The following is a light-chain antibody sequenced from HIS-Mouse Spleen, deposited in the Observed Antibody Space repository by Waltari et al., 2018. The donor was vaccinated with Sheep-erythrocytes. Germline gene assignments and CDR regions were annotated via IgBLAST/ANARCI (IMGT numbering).Light chain of an antibody. CDR2: DVS. CDR1: SSDVGCSHY. V-gene: IGLV2-11*01. J-gene: IGLJ1*01. CDR3: CSYAGSYNHV. Sequence: QSALTQPRSVSGPPGQSATISCTATSSDVGCSHYGHWYQTYPGKAPKLMIYDVSKRPSGVPDRFSGSKSGNTASLTISGLQAEDEADYYCCSYAGSYNHVFATGTKVTVL.